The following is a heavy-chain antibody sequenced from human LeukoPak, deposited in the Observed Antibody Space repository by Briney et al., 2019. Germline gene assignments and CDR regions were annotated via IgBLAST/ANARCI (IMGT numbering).Heavy chain of an antibody. V-gene: IGHV3-11*01. CDR2: ISDRGDTI. CDR1: GFRLSDYY. CDR3: ARLKAGN. J-gene: IGHJ4*02. Sequence: GGSLRLSCTASGFRLSDYYMSWIRQAPGKGLEWVSYISDRGDTIYYADSVKGRFTISRDNANNSVSLQMNSLRPEGTAVYYCARLKAGNWGPGTLVAVSS.